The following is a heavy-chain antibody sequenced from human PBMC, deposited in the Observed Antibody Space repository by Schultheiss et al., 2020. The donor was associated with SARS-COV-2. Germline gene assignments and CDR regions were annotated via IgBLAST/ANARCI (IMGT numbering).Heavy chain of an antibody. V-gene: IGHV3-48*04. CDR3: AKDGWATSGYYGMDV. CDR2: ISSSGSTI. J-gene: IGHJ6*02. CDR1: GFTFSSYS. D-gene: IGHD5-12*01. Sequence: GEPLKISCAASGFTFSSYSMNWVRQAPGKGLEWVSYISSSGSTIYYADSVKGRFTISRDNAKNSLYLQMNSLRAEDTALYYCAKDGWATSGYYGMDVWGQGTTVTVSS.